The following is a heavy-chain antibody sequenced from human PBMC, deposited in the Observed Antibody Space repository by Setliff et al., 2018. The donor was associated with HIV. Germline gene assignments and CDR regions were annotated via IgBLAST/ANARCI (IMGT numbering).Heavy chain of an antibody. CDR1: GGSFSGYY. CDR3: ARGFIRTRYPFDY. CDR2: ISSSSSYI. D-gene: IGHD2-2*02. Sequence: ETLSLTCAVYGGSFSGYYWSWIRQPPGKGLEWVSSISSSSSYIYYADSVKGRFTISRDNAKNSLYLQMNSLRAEDTAVYYCARGFIRTRYPFDYWGQGTLVTVSS. J-gene: IGHJ4*02. V-gene: IGHV3-21*01.